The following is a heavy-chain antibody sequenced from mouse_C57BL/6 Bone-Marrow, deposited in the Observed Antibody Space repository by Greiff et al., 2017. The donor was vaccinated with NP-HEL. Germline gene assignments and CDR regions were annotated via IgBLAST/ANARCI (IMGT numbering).Heavy chain of an antibody. CDR3: ARDGYYGISLWFAY. D-gene: IGHD1-1*01. V-gene: IGHV5-4*01. Sequence: EVNVVESGGGLVKPGGSLKLSCAASGFTFSSYAMSWVRQTPEKRLEWVATISDGGSYTYYPDNVKGRFTISRDNAKNNLYLQMSHLKSEDTAMYYCARDGYYGISLWFAYWGQGTLVTVSA. CDR2: ISDGGSYT. J-gene: IGHJ3*01. CDR1: GFTFSSYA.